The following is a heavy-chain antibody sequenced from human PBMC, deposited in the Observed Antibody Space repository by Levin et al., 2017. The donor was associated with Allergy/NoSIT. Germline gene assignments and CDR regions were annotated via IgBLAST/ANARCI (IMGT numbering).Heavy chain of an antibody. CDR2: INHSGST. CDR1: GGSFSGYY. D-gene: IGHD3/OR15-3a*01. J-gene: IGHJ4*02. Sequence: KTSETLSLTCAVYGGSFSGYYWSWIRQPPGKGLEWIGEINHSGSTNYNPSLKSRVTISVDTSKNQFSLKLSSVTAADTAVYYCARGFLDRVHPRTAWSHYYFDYWGQGTLVTVSS. V-gene: IGHV4-34*01. CDR3: ARGFLDRVHPRTAWSHYYFDY.